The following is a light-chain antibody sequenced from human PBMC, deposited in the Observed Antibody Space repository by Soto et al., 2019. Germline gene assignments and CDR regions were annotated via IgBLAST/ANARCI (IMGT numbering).Light chain of an antibody. V-gene: IGLV6-57*03. CDR3: HSYDPGNYV. CDR1: SGSIASNY. Sequence: NFMLTQPHSVSESPGKTVTISCTRSSGSIASNYVQWYQQRPGSAPTTVIYEDNQRPSGVPDRFSGSIDSSSNSASLTISGLKTEDEADNSCHSYDPGNYVFGPGPNLTVL. CDR2: EDN. J-gene: IGLJ1*01.